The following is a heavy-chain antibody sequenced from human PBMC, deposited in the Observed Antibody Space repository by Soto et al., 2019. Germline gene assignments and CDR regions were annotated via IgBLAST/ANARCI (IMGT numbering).Heavy chain of an antibody. V-gene: IGHV3-74*01. J-gene: IGHJ5*02. CDR2: INSDGSST. D-gene: IGHD3-3*01. CDR3: ARGGNTIFGVVKDWFDP. CDR1: GFTFSSYW. Sequence: GGSLRLSCAASGFTFSSYWMHWVRQAPGKGLVWVSRINSDGSSTSYADSVKGRFTISRDNAKNTLYLQMNSLRAEDTAVYYCARGGNTIFGVVKDWFDPWGQGTLVTVSS.